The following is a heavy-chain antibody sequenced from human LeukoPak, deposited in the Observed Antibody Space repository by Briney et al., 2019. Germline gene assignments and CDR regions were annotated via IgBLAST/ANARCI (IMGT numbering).Heavy chain of an antibody. CDR1: GFTFSNHA. CDR2: LSGSGGNT. V-gene: IGHV3-23*01. D-gene: IGHD2-2*01. CDR3: AKVASLCTSTSCVRGGFDY. J-gene: IGHJ4*02. Sequence: GGSLRLSCTASGFTFSNHAMSWVRQAPGKGLEWVPALSGSGGNTYYADSVKGRFTISRDNSKNTLYLQMNSLRAEDTAKYYCAKVASLCTSTSCVRGGFDYWGQGTLVTVSS.